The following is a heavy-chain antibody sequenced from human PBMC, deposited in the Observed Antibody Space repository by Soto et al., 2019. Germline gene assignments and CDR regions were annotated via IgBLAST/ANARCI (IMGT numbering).Heavy chain of an antibody. D-gene: IGHD1-1*01. J-gene: IGHJ4*02. Sequence: GGSLRLSCAASGFTFSYYGMHWVRQAPGKGLEWVAVISYDGSKKYSADSVRGRFTISRDNSKNTLYLQMNSLRPEDTAVYYCAKDRVWNPFDDWGQGTLVTVSS. CDR3: AKDRVWNPFDD. V-gene: IGHV3-30*18. CDR1: GFTFSYYG. CDR2: ISYDGSKK.